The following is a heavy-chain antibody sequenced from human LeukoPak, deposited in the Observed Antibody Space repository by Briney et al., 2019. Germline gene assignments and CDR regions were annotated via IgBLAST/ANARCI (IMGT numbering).Heavy chain of an antibody. D-gene: IGHD3-3*01. CDR2: ISGSGGST. J-gene: IGHJ6*03. CDR1: GFTFSSYA. V-gene: IGHV3-23*01. Sequence: GGSLRLSCAASGFTFSSYAMSWVRQAPGKGLEWVSAISGSGGSTYYADSVKGRFTISRDNSKNTLYLQMTSLRAEETAVYYCAKYGRGRRITIFGVVKGNYYYYMDVWGKGTTVTVSS. CDR3: AKYGRGRRITIFGVVKGNYYYYMDV.